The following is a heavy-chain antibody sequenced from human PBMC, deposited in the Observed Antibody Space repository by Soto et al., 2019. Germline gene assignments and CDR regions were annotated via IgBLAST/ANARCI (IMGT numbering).Heavy chain of an antibody. CDR2: IGTAGDT. CDR3: ARAPNYYDSSGAYYYGMDV. Sequence: GVSLRLSCAASGFTFSSYDTHWVRQATGKGLEWVSAIGTAGDTYYPGSVKGRFTISRENAKNSLYLQMNSLRAGDTAVYYCARAPNYYDSSGAYYYGMDVWGQGT. J-gene: IGHJ6*02. CDR1: GFTFSSYD. V-gene: IGHV3-13*01. D-gene: IGHD3-22*01.